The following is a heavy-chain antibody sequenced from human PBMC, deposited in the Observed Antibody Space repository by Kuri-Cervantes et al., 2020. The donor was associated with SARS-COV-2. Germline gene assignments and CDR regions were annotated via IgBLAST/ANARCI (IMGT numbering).Heavy chain of an antibody. Sequence: ASVKVSCKVSGYTLTELSMHWVRQAPGKGLEWMGGFDPEDGETIYAQKFQGRVTITADESTSTAYMELSSLRSEDTAVYYCARGPHYDSGQIFDYWGQGTLVTVSS. V-gene: IGHV1-24*01. CDR1: GYTLTELS. D-gene: IGHD3-3*01. CDR3: ARGPHYDSGQIFDY. CDR2: FDPEDGET. J-gene: IGHJ4*02.